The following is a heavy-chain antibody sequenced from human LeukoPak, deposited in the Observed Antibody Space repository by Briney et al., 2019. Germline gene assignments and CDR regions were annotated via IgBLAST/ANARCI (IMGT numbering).Heavy chain of an antibody. CDR2: ISYDGSNK. Sequence: AGSLRLSCAASGFTFSSYAMHWVRQAPGKGLDWVAGISYDGSNKYYADSVKGRFTISRDNSKNTLYLQTNSLRAEDTAVYYCASSWELLRSFDYWGQGTLVTVSS. D-gene: IGHD1-26*01. V-gene: IGHV3-30-3*01. CDR1: GFTFSSYA. CDR3: ASSWELLRSFDY. J-gene: IGHJ4*02.